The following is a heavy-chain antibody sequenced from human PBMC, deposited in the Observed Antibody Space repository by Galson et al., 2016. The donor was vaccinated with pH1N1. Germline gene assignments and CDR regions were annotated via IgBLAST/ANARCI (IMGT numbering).Heavy chain of an antibody. V-gene: IGHV1-46*01. CDR1: GYTLTSYF. J-gene: IGHJ3*02. D-gene: IGHD3-22*01. Sequence: SVKVSCKASGYTLTSYFMYWVRQAPGQGLEWMGIINPSGGNTNYAQKFQGRLTMTRDTSTSTVYMELSSLRSGDTAVDYCARDAAMIVVVSVYAFDIWGQGTMVTVSS. CDR2: INPSGGNT. CDR3: ARDAAMIVVVSVYAFDI.